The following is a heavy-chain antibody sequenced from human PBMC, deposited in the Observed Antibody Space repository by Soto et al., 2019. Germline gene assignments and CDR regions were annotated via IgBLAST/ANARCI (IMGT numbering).Heavy chain of an antibody. CDR2: ISPNSGAS. D-gene: IGHD5-12*01. Sequence: QVQLVQSGAEVKKSGASVKVSCRTSGYSFIDYYVHWVRQAPGQGLEWVGWISPNSGASKYAENLQGRVTLTRDRSTSTVYMELTGLRSDETSVDYCASWRGAVATHGSWCQGTLVTVSS. CDR1: GYSFIDYY. CDR3: ASWRGAVATHGS. V-gene: IGHV1-2*02. J-gene: IGHJ5*02.